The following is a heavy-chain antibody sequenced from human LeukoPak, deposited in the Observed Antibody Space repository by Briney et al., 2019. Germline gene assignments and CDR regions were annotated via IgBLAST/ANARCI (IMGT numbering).Heavy chain of an antibody. Sequence: GGSLRLSCEASGFTLSTYWMNWVRQVPGKGLDWVANINPDGSGKRYADSVKGRFTIARDNADNSLSLQMNSLRAEDTAVYYCASWGAGGNSWGQGTLVTVSS. J-gene: IGHJ4*02. CDR3: ASWGAGGNS. D-gene: IGHD3-16*01. CDR2: INPDGSGK. CDR1: GFTLSTYW. V-gene: IGHV3-7*01.